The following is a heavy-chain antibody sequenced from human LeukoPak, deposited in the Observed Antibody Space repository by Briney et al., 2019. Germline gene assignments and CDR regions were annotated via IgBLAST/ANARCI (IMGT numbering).Heavy chain of an antibody. D-gene: IGHD1-1*01. J-gene: IGHJ4*02. CDR2: IRSKAYGETA. Sequence: GGSLRLSCTASGFTFGDYAMSWIRQAPGKGLEWVGFIRSKAYGETADYAAAVKGRFTISRDDSKAIAYLQMNSLKTEDTAVYHCTRDRGAYNLYDYWGQGTLVTVSS. CDR1: GFTFGDYA. V-gene: IGHV3-49*03. CDR3: TRDRGAYNLYDY.